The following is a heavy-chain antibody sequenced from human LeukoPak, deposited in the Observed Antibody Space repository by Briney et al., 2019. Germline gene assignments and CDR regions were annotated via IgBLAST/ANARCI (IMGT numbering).Heavy chain of an antibody. CDR2: IYYSGST. CDR1: DDSITMYY. Sequence: KSSETLSLTCTVSDDSITMYYWSWIRQPPGKGLEWIGYIYYSGSTNYNPSLKSRVTISVDTSKNQFSLKLSSVTAADTAVYYCARDWGVATPLGYWGQGTLVTVSS. D-gene: IGHD5-12*01. CDR3: ARDWGVATPLGY. J-gene: IGHJ4*02. V-gene: IGHV4-59*01.